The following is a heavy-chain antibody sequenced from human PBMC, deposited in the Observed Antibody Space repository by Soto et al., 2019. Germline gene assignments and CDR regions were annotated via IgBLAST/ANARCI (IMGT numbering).Heavy chain of an antibody. J-gene: IGHJ4*02. CDR1: RFTFSDYS. D-gene: IGHD3-22*01. CDR2: ISPRSSYI. Sequence: EVQLVESGGGLVKPGGSLRLSCAASRFTFSDYSMNWVRQAPGKGLEWVSSISPRSSYIHYADSVKGRFIISRDDAKNALYLQMNSLRAEDTAVYYCATLIKTYYDDSSGYSQDYWGQGTLVTVSS. CDR3: ATLIKTYYDDSSGYSQDY. V-gene: IGHV3-21*01.